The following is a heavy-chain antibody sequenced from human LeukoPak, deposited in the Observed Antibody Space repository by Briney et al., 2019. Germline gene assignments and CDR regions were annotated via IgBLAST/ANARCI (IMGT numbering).Heavy chain of an antibody. D-gene: IGHD1-26*01. CDR2: IYSGGST. V-gene: IGHV3-53*01. CDR1: GLTVSSNY. CDR3: ARDIFVSYWDYYYMDV. J-gene: IGHJ6*03. Sequence: GGSLRLSCAASGLTVSSNYMSWVRQAPGKGLEWVSVIYSGGSTYYADSVKGRFTISRDNSKNTLYLQMNSLRAEDTAVYNCARDIFVSYWDYYYMDVWGKGTTVAVSS.